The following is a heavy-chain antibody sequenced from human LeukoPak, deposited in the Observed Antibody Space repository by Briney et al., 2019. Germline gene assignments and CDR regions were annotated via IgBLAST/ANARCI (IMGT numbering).Heavy chain of an antibody. CDR2: ISAYNGNT. V-gene: IGHV1-18*01. D-gene: IGHD6-13*01. CDR3: ARVQQQLVQFNWFDP. CDR1: GYTFTSYG. J-gene: IGHJ5*02. Sequence: SVKVSCKASGYTFTSYGISWVRQAPGQGLEWMGWISAYNGNTNYAQKLQGRVTMTTDTSTSTAYMELRSLRSDATAVYYRARVQQQLVQFNWFDPWGQGTLVTVSS.